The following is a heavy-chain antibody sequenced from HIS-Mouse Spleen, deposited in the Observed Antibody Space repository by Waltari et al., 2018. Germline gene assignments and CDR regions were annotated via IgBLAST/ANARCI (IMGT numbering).Heavy chain of an antibody. V-gene: IGHV3-30*18. CDR2: ISYDGSNK. D-gene: IGHD6-19*01. J-gene: IGHJ4*02. CDR1: GLTFGRTG. CDR3: AKASSGWLDY. Sequence: QVQLVESGGGVVQPGRSLGLSCAASGLTFGRTGMHGVRQGPGKGLEWVAVISYDGSNKYYADSVKGRFTISRDNSKNTLYLQMNSLRAEDTAVYYCAKASSGWLDYWGQGTLVTVSS.